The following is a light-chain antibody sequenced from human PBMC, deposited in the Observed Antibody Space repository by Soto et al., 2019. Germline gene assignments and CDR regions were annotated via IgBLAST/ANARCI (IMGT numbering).Light chain of an antibody. V-gene: IGLV2-23*02. Sequence: QSVLTQPASVSGSPGQSITISCTGTSSDVGSYNLVSWYQQHPGKAPKLIIFEVNKRPSGVSNRFSGSESGNTASLTISGLLAEDEADYYCCSYARSSTLYVFGTGTKVTVL. CDR1: SSDVGSYNL. J-gene: IGLJ1*01. CDR3: CSYARSSTLYV. CDR2: EVN.